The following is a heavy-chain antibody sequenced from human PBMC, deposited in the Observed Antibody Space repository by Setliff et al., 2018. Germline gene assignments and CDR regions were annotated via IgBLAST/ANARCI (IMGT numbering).Heavy chain of an antibody. CDR2: INPNSGGT. CDR1: GYTFTKYG. Sequence: ASVKVSCKAFGYTFTKYGIDWVRQAPGQGLEWMGWINPNSGGTNYAQKFQGWVTMTRDTSISTAYMELSRLRSDDTAVYYCARDRDSSGYPYYFDYWGQGTLVTVSS. V-gene: IGHV1-2*04. D-gene: IGHD3-22*01. J-gene: IGHJ4*02. CDR3: ARDRDSSGYPYYFDY.